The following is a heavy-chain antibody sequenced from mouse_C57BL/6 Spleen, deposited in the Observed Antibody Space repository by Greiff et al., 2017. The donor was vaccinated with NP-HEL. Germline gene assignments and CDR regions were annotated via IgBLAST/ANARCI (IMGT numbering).Heavy chain of an antibody. CDR2: INPNNGGT. CDR3: AREGLRRRGFDY. V-gene: IGHV1-26*01. Sequence: EVQLQQSGPELVKPGASVKISCKASGYTFTDYYMNWVKQSHGKSLEWIGDINPNNGGTSYNQKFKGKATSTVDKSSSTAYMELRSLTSEDSAVYYCAREGLRRRGFDYWGQGTTLTVSS. D-gene: IGHD2-4*01. CDR1: GYTFTDYY. J-gene: IGHJ2*01.